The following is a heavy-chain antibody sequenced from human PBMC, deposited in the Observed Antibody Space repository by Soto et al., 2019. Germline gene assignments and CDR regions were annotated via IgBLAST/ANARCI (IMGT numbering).Heavy chain of an antibody. V-gene: IGHV3-74*03. Sequence: EVQLVESGGGLVQPGGSLRLSCAASGYSLSTYWMHWVRQIPGQGLTWVSRIGPDGSSATYADSVKGRFTISRDNANQDVYLQMKSVRAEDTDVSYCASGQSGYDHGEDCYHGVEVWGPGTKVTVSS. J-gene: IGHJ6*02. CDR3: ASGQSGYDHGEDCYHGVEV. D-gene: IGHD5-12*01. CDR2: IGPDGSSA. CDR1: GYSLSTYW.